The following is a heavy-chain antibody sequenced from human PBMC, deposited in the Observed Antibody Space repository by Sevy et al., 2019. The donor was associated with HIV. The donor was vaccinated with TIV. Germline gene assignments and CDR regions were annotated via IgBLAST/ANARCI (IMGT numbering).Heavy chain of an antibody. V-gene: IGHV1-69*06. Sequence: ASVKVSCKASGGTFSSYAISWVRQAPGQGLEWMGGIIPIFGTANYAQKFQGRVTITGDKSTSTAYMELTSLRSEDTAVYYCAAYKDCSSTSCYAQFRYYFDYWGQGTLVTVSS. CDR3: AAYKDCSSTSCYAQFRYYFDY. CDR1: GGTFSSYA. D-gene: IGHD2-2*01. CDR2: IIPIFGTA. J-gene: IGHJ4*02.